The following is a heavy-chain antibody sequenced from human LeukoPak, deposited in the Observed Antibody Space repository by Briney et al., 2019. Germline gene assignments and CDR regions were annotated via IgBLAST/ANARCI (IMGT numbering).Heavy chain of an antibody. Sequence: GGSLRLSCAASGFTFSSHWMSWVRQAPGKGLELVANIWQEGSEKYYVDSVKGRFTVSRDNAKNSLYLQMNSLRVEDTAVYYCARDQNLVSWGLDYFDYWGQGTLVTVSS. CDR2: IWQEGSEK. CDR3: ARDQNLVSWGLDYFDY. V-gene: IGHV3-7*01. J-gene: IGHJ4*02. D-gene: IGHD3-16*01. CDR1: GFTFSSHW.